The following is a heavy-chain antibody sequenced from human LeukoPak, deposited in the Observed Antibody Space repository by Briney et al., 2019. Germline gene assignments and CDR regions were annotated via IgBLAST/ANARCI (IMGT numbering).Heavy chain of an antibody. Sequence: PGGSLRLSCAASGFTFSSYWMSWVRQAPGKGLEWVSAISGSGGSTYYADSVKGRFTISRDNSKNTLYLQMNSLRAVDTAVYYCAKDQAFTSSRLNWFDPWGQGTLVTVSS. D-gene: IGHD2-21*02. V-gene: IGHV3-23*01. CDR2: ISGSGGST. CDR1: GFTFSSYW. CDR3: AKDQAFTSSRLNWFDP. J-gene: IGHJ5*02.